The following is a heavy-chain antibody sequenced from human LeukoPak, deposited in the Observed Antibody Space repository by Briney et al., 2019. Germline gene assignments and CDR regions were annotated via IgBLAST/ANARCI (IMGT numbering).Heavy chain of an antibody. D-gene: IGHD5-18*01. CDR3: AGRPTGYSSGYIH. J-gene: IGHJ4*02. CDR2: IWYDGSNK. V-gene: IGHV3-33*01. CDR1: GFTFRNHG. Sequence: GGSLRLSCAASGFTFRNHGMYWVRQAPGKGLEWVAVIWYDGSNKYYTDSVKGRFTISRDNSKNTLYLQMNSLRAEDTAVYYCAGRPTGYSSGYIHWGQGTLVTVSS.